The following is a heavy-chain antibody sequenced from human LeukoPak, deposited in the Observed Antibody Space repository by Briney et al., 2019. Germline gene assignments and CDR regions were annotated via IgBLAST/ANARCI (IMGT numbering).Heavy chain of an antibody. D-gene: IGHD3-16*01. Sequence: SETPSLTCTVSGGSISSSIYYWGCIRQPPGKGLEWIGSIYYSGSTYYNPSLKSRVTISVDTSKNQFSLKLRSVTAADTAVYYCARASEGVKFDYWGQGTLVTVSS. CDR2: IYYSGST. CDR1: GGSISSSIYY. J-gene: IGHJ4*02. CDR3: ARASEGVKFDY. V-gene: IGHV4-39*01.